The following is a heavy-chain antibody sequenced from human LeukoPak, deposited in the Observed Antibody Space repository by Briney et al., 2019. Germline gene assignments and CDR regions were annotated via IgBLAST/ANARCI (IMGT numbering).Heavy chain of an antibody. CDR1: GGSISSSSYY. Sequence: SETLSLTCTVSGGSISSSSYYWGWIRQPPGKGLEWIGRIYYSGSTYYNPSLKSRVTISVDTSKHQFSLKLSSVTAADTAVYYCARRTRGYSYGSLDYWGQGTLVTVSS. J-gene: IGHJ4*02. D-gene: IGHD5-18*01. CDR3: ARRTRGYSYGSLDY. V-gene: IGHV4-39*01. CDR2: IYYSGST.